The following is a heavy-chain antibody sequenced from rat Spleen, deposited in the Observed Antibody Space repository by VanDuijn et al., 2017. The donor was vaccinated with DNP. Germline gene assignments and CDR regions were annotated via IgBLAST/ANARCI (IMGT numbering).Heavy chain of an antibody. J-gene: IGHJ4*01. CDR1: GFSLTSYT. CDR3: ARDYGSYGAMDA. D-gene: IGHD1-3*01. Sequence: QVQLKESGPGLVQPSQTLSLTCTVSGFSLTSYTVSWVRQPPGKGLEWIGAIWSGGSTDYNSALKSRLSISRDTSKSQVLLKMNSLQTEDTAMYFCARDYGSYGAMDAWGQGTSVTVSS. CDR2: IWSGGST. V-gene: IGHV2-15*01.